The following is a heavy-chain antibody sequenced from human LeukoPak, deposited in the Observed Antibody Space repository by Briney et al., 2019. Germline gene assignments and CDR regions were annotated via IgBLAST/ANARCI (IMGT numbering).Heavy chain of an antibody. CDR1: GGSVSSGGYY. CDR3: ARGFVLRYFVG. Sequence: SQTLSLTCTVSGGSVSSGGYYWSWIRQHPGKGLEWIGYIYYSGSTYYNPSLKSRVTISVDTSKNQFSLKLSSVTAADTAVYYCARGFVLRYFVGWGQGTLVTVSS. V-gene: IGHV4-31*03. J-gene: IGHJ4*02. CDR2: IYYSGST. D-gene: IGHD3-9*01.